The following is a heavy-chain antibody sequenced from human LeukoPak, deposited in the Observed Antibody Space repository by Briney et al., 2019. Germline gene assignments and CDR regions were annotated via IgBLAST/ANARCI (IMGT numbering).Heavy chain of an antibody. V-gene: IGHV3-30*18. CDR2: ISYDGSNK. CDR3: AKGDGSSWFTYYYYGMDV. Sequence: GGSLRLSCAASGFTFSSYGMHWVRQAPGKGLEWVAVISYDGSNKYYAGSVKGRFTISRDNSKNTLYLQMNSLRAEDTAVYYCAKGDGSSWFTYYYYGMDVWGQGTTVTVSS. CDR1: GFTFSSYG. J-gene: IGHJ6*02. D-gene: IGHD6-13*01.